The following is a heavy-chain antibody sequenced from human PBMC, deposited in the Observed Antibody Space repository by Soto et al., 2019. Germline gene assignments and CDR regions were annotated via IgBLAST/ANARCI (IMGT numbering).Heavy chain of an antibody. J-gene: IGHJ4*02. CDR1: AFTSSSDT. CDR3: ARDGREDYVWSAPSDDIGFVY. V-gene: IGHV3-21*01. Sequence: GRSLRVCCAASAFTSSSDTMNLGRQAPGKGLEWVSSISSSSSYIYYADSVKGRFTISRDNAKNSLYLQMNSLRAEDTAVYYCARDGREDYVWSAPSDDIGFVYLGQGT. D-gene: IGHD3-16*01. CDR2: ISSSSSYI.